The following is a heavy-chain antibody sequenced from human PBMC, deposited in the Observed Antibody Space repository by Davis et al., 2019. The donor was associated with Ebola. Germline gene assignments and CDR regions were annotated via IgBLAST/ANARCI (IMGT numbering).Heavy chain of an antibody. V-gene: IGHV4-34*01. CDR2: INHSGST. Sequence: MPGGSLRLSCTVSGGSISSYYWSWIRQPPGKGPEWIGEINHSGSTNYNPSLKSRVTISVDTSKNQFSLKLSSVTAADTAVYYCARGRSAGIDYWGQGTLVTVSS. J-gene: IGHJ4*02. CDR1: GGSISSYY. CDR3: ARGRSAGIDY.